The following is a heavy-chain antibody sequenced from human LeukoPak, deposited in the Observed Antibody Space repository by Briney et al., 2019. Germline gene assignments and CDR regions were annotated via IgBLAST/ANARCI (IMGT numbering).Heavy chain of an antibody. V-gene: IGHV3-30*04. CDR1: GFTFSSYA. Sequence: GESLRLSCAASGFTFSSYAMHWVRQAPGKGLEWVAVISYDGSNKYYADSVKGRFTISRDNPKNTLYLQMNSLRAEDTAVYYCARDRAYGSGSYSNYYYYYGMDVWAKGSRSPSPQ. D-gene: IGHD3-10*01. CDR3: ARDRAYGSGSYSNYYYYYGMDV. CDR2: ISYDGSNK. J-gene: IGHJ6*04.